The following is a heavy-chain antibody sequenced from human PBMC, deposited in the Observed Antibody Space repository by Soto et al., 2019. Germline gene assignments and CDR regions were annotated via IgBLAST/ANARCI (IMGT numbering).Heavy chain of an antibody. Sequence: ASVKVSCXASGYTFTSYGISWVRQAPGQGLEWMGWISAYNGNTNYAQKLQGRVTMTTDTSTSTAYMELRSLRSDDTAVYYCARLFEAYYYDSSGYYYFLDYWGQGTLVTVSS. CDR1: GYTFTSYG. V-gene: IGHV1-18*01. J-gene: IGHJ4*02. D-gene: IGHD3-22*01. CDR3: ARLFEAYYYDSSGYYYFLDY. CDR2: ISAYNGNT.